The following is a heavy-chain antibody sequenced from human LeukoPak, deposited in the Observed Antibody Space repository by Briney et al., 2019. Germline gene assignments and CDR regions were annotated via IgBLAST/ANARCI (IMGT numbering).Heavy chain of an antibody. CDR2: INHSGST. Sequence: SETLSLTCAVYGGSFSGYYWSWIRQPPGKGLEWIGEINHSGSTNYNPSLKSRVTISVDTSKNQFSLKLSSVTAADTAVYYCARDSYPIQLWGGGIHFDYWGQGTLVTVSS. CDR3: ARDSYPIQLWGGGIHFDY. CDR1: GGSFSGYY. J-gene: IGHJ4*02. D-gene: IGHD5-18*01. V-gene: IGHV4-34*01.